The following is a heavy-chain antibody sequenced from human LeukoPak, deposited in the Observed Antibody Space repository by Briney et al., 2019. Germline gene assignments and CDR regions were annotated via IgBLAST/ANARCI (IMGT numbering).Heavy chain of an antibody. CDR1: GGSISSSSYY. CDR2: IYYSGST. Sequence: SETLSLTCTVSGGSISSSSYYWGWIRQPPGKGLEWIGTIYYSGSTYYNPSLKSRVTISVDTSKNQFSLKLSSVTAADTAVYYCARQGSGNYLSPVNYWGQGTLVTVSS. J-gene: IGHJ4*02. CDR3: ARQGSGNYLSPVNY. V-gene: IGHV4-39*01. D-gene: IGHD1-26*01.